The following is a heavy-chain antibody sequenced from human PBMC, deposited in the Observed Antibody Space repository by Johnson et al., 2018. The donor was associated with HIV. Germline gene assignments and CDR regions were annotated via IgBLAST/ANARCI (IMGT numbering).Heavy chain of an antibody. Sequence: QVQLVESGGGVVQPGRSLRLSCAASGFSFGDYYMSWIRQSPGKGLEWFAYISSSGETRYYADSVKGRFTLSRDNAKNSLFLQMNSLRVEDTAVYYCATCSDQVLLGGDELDIGGQGTMVTVSS. J-gene: IGHJ3*02. CDR1: GFSFGDYY. D-gene: IGHD3-16*01. CDR2: ISSSGETR. CDR3: ATCSDQVLLGGDELDI. V-gene: IGHV3-11*04.